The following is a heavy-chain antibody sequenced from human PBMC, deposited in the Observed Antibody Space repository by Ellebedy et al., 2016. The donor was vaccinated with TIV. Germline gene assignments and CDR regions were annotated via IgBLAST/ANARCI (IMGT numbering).Heavy chain of an antibody. J-gene: IGHJ2*01. D-gene: IGHD6-19*01. CDR1: GFTFSSYA. CDR2: ISYDGSNK. Sequence: GESLKISXAASGFTFSSYAMHWVRQAPGKGLEWVAVISYDGSNKYYADSVKGRFTISRDNSKNTLYLQMNSLRAEDTAVYYCARDGGEMDGSGWYWYFDLWGRGTLVTVSS. V-gene: IGHV3-30-3*01. CDR3: ARDGGEMDGSGWYWYFDL.